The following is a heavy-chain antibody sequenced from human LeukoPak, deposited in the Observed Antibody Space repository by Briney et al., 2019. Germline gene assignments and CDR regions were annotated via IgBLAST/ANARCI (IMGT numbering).Heavy chain of an antibody. CDR2: IYYSGST. J-gene: IGHJ5*02. V-gene: IGHV4-30-4*01. D-gene: IGHD3-10*01. Sequence: SETLSLTCTVSGGSIRNGDHYWSWIRQLPGKGLEWIAYIYYSGSTYYNPSLKSRVSISVDTSKNQFSLKLSSVTAADTAVYFCARVVGDLFRWFDPWGQGTLVTVSS. CDR1: GGSIRNGDHY. CDR3: ARVVGDLFRWFDP.